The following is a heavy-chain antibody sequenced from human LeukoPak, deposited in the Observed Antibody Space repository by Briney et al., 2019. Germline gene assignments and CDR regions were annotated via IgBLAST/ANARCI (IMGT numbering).Heavy chain of an antibody. CDR2: INPNSGGT. CDR3: ARGSDILTGYYIFDP. Sequence: GASVKVSCKASGYTFTGYYMHWVRQAPGQGLEWMGWINPNSGGTNYAQKFQGRVTMTRDTSISTAYMELSRLRSDDTAVYYCARGSDILTGYYIFDPWGQGTLVTVSS. D-gene: IGHD3-9*01. J-gene: IGHJ5*02. CDR1: GYTFTGYY. V-gene: IGHV1-2*02.